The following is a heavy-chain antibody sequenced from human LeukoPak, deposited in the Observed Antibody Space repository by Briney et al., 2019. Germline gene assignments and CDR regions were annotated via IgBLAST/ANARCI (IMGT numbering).Heavy chain of an antibody. Sequence: ASVKVSCKASGGTFTSYAISWVRQAPGQGLEWMGGIIPIFGTANYAQKFQGRVTITADESTSTAYMELSSLRSEDTAVYYCAREVKDDSSDLSFWGQGTLVTVSS. D-gene: IGHD3-22*01. CDR1: GGTFTSYA. V-gene: IGHV1-69*13. CDR3: AREVKDDSSDLSF. J-gene: IGHJ4*02. CDR2: IIPIFGTA.